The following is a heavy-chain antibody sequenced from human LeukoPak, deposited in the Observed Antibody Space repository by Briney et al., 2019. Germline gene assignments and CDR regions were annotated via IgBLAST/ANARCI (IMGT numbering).Heavy chain of an antibody. CDR3: ARMPAAMSPVYFDY. D-gene: IGHD2-2*01. Sequence: PGGSLRLSCAASGFTFSDCYMSWIRQAPGKGLEWVSYISSSGSTIYYADSVKGRFTISRDNAKNSLYLQMNSLRAEDTAVYYCARMPAAMSPVYFDYWGQGTLVTVSS. CDR1: GFTFSDCY. J-gene: IGHJ4*02. V-gene: IGHV3-11*01. CDR2: ISSSGSTI.